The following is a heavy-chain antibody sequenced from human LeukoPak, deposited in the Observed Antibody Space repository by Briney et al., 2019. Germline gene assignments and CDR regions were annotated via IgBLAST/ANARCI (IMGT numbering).Heavy chain of an antibody. V-gene: IGHV1-2*02. CDR3: ARPLRWSKGGAAFDI. CDR2: INPNSGGT. CDR1: GYTFTCYY. Sequence: ASVKVSCKASGYTFTCYYMHWVRQAPGQGLEWMGWINPNSGGTNYAQKFQGRVTMTRGTSISTAYMELSSLRSDDTAVYYCARPLRWSKGGAAFDIWGQGTMVTVSS. D-gene: IGHD4-23*01. J-gene: IGHJ3*02.